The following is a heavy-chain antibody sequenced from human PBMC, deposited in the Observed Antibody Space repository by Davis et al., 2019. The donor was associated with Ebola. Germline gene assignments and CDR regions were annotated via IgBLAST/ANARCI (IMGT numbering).Heavy chain of an antibody. Sequence: MPSETLSLTCAVYGGSFSGYYWSWIRQPPGKGLEWIGEINHSGSTNYNPSLKSRVTISVDTSKNQFSLKLSSVTAADTAVYYCARVHYGDYVSYWGQGTLVTVSS. CDR2: INHSGST. J-gene: IGHJ4*02. D-gene: IGHD4-17*01. CDR1: GGSFSGYY. CDR3: ARVHYGDYVSY. V-gene: IGHV4-34*01.